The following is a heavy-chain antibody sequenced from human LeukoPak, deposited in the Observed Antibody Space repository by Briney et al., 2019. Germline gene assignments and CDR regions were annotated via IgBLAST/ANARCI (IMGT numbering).Heavy chain of an antibody. CDR3: AREPPYYDILTGPDY. Sequence: GGSLRLSCAASGFTFSSYSMNWVRQAPGKGLEWVSYISSSSSTIYCADSVKGRFTISRDNAKNSLYLQMNSLRAEDTAVYYCAREPPYYDILTGPDYWGQGTLVTVSS. CDR2: ISSSSSTI. V-gene: IGHV3-48*01. CDR1: GFTFSSYS. D-gene: IGHD3-9*01. J-gene: IGHJ4*02.